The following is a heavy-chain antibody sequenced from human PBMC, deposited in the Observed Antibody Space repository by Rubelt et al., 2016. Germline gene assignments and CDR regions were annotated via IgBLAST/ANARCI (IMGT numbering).Heavy chain of an antibody. D-gene: IGHD6-19*01. J-gene: IGHJ4*02. CDR1: GLTFSHYW. CDR3: AKEHQPPGIAVAGTYFDY. CDR2: IKYDETTT. Sequence: EDGGGLVQTGGSLRLSCVVSGLTFSHYWIHWVRQIPGKGLQWVSLIKYDETTTYYADSVMGRCTMSGDSASNTFYLQMNSLRVEDTAVYYCAKEHQPPGIAVAGTYFDYWGQGTLVTVSS. V-gene: IGHV3-74*01.